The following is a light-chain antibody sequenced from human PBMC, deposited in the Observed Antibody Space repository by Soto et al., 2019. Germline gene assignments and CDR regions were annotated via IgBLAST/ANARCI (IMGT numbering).Light chain of an antibody. CDR2: GTS. CDR1: QSVGRN. CDR3: QQYNTWPYT. V-gene: IGKV3-15*01. Sequence: EIVMTQSPVALSVSPGESAALSCSASQSVGRNFAWYPQRPGQDPRGLIYGTSTRCTGVPARFSVSGSGTDFTLAISSLQSEEFADYYCQQYNTWPYTFGQGTRLEIK. J-gene: IGKJ2*01.